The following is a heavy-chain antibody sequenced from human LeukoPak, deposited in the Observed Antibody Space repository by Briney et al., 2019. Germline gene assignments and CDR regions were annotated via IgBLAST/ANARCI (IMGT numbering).Heavy chain of an antibody. J-gene: IGHJ1*01. V-gene: IGHV3-53*01. CDR2: IYSGGST. CDR1: GFTVSSNY. CDR3: ARIVTTVTNRYFQH. Sequence: GGSLRLSCAASGFTVSSNYMSWVRQAPGKGLEWVSVIYSGGSTYYADSVKGRFTISRDNSKNTLYLQMNSLRAEDTAVYYCARIVTTVTNRYFQHWGQGNLVTVSS. D-gene: IGHD4-17*01.